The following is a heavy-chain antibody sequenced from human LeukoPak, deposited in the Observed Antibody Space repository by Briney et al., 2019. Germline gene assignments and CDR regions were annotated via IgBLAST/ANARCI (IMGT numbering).Heavy chain of an antibody. V-gene: IGHV4-59*01. Sequence: GSLRLSCAASGFTFSSYSMNWVRQAPGKGLEWIGYIYYSGSTNYNPSLKSRVTISVDTSKNQFSLKLSSVTAADTAVYYCARDGREGSGSYAYYWGQGTLVTVSS. CDR2: IYYSGST. J-gene: IGHJ4*02. D-gene: IGHD1-26*01. CDR3: ARDGREGSGSYAYY. CDR1: GFTFSSYS.